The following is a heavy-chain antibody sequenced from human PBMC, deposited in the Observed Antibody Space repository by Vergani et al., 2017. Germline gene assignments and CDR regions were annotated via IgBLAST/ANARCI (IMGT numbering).Heavy chain of an antibody. CDR2: IFPSGNS. D-gene: IGHD3-16*02. V-gene: IGHV4-30-2*01. CDR3: ARASLRALVGYYYYRDV. CDR1: GDSITNGGFS. Sequence: QLQLQESGSGLVKPSQTLSLTCAVSGDSITNGGFSWNWIRQPPGKGPEWIGYIFPSGNSDYNPSLKNRVSISLDKSKNQFSLCVNSVTAADTAVYFCARASLRALVGYYYYRDVWGKGKTVVVSS. J-gene: IGHJ6*03.